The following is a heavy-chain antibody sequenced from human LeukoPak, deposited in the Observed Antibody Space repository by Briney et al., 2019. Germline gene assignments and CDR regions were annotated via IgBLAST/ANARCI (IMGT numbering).Heavy chain of an antibody. CDR3: ARGYCSSTTCYHMDV. J-gene: IGHJ6*03. CDR2: IYYSGNT. CDR1: GGSINSYY. Sequence: SETLSLTCTVSGGSINSYYWSWIRQPPGKGLEYIGHIYYSGNTDYNPSLKSRVTISVDTSKNQFSLNLSSVTAADTAVYYCARGYCSSTTCYHMDVWGKGTTVTVSS. D-gene: IGHD2/OR15-2a*01. V-gene: IGHV4-59*01.